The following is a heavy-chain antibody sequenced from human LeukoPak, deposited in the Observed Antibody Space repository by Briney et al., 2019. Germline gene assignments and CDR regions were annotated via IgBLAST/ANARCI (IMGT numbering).Heavy chain of an antibody. Sequence: GASVKVSCKVSGYTLTELSMHWVRQAPGKGLEWMGGFDPEDGETIYAQKFQGRVTITADKSTSTAYMELSSLRSEDTAVYYCARAATVYAMADYYYYYMDVWGKGTTVTVSS. D-gene: IGHD2-8*01. CDR3: ARAATVYAMADYYYYYMDV. V-gene: IGHV1-24*01. CDR2: FDPEDGET. CDR1: GYTLTELS. J-gene: IGHJ6*03.